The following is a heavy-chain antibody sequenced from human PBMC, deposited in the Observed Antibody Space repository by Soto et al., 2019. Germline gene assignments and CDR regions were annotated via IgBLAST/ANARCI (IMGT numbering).Heavy chain of an antibody. CDR1: GYTFSSYV. D-gene: IGHD3-22*01. V-gene: IGHV1-18*04. CDR3: ARDWGPYYYDSSGRPYDY. CDR2: ISAYNGNT. J-gene: IGHJ4*02. Sequence: ASVTVSCKAAGYTFSSYVISWVRQAPGQGLEWMGWISAYNGNTNYAQKLQGRVTMTTDTSTSTAYMELRSLRSDDTAVYYCARDWGPYYYDSSGRPYDYWGQGPLVTVYS.